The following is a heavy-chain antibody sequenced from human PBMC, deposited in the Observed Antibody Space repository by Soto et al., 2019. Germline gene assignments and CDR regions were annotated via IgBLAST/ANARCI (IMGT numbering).Heavy chain of an antibody. Sequence: HVQLQESGPGLVKPSGTLSLTCAVSGGSISSSNWWSWVRQPPGKGLEWIGEIYHSGSTNYNPSLTSRVIISVDRSENQFSLRLSSVTAADTAVYSCASWSYSRNWYFDLWGRGTLVTVSS. J-gene: IGHJ2*01. D-gene: IGHD3-10*01. CDR2: IYHSGST. V-gene: IGHV4-4*02. CDR3: ASWSYSRNWYFDL. CDR1: GGSISSSNW.